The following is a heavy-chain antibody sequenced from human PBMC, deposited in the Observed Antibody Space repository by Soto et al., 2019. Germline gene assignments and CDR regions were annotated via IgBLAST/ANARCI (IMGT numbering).Heavy chain of an antibody. CDR2: ISYDGSNK. CDR3: ARGSGSYLIGY. J-gene: IGHJ4*02. D-gene: IGHD3-10*01. V-gene: IGHV3-30-3*01. Sequence: QVQLVESGGGVVQPGRSLRLSCAASGFTFSSYAMHWVRQAPGKGLEWVAVISYDGSNKYYADSVKGRFTISRDNSKNTLYLHMNSLRAEDTAVCYCARGSGSYLIGYWGQGTLVTVSS. CDR1: GFTFSSYA.